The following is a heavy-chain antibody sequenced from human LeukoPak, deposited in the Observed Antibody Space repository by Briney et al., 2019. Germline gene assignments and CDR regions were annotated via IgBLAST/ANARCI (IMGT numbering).Heavy chain of an antibody. Sequence: SETLSLTCTVSGGSISSSSYYWGWIRQPPGKGLEWIGSIYYSGSTYYNPSLKSRVTISVDTSKNQFSLKLSSVTAADTAVYYCARVLDGGYSYWSVYYYYMDVWGKGTTVTVSS. V-gene: IGHV4-39*07. D-gene: IGHD5-18*01. CDR1: GGSISSSSYY. CDR2: IYYSGST. CDR3: ARVLDGGYSYWSVYYYYMDV. J-gene: IGHJ6*03.